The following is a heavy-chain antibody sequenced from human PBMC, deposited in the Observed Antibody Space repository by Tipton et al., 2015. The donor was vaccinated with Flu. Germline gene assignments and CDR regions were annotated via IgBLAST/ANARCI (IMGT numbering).Heavy chain of an antibody. CDR1: GLIFSNYW. CDR2: INTDGGTA. Sequence: SLRLSCAASGLIFSNYWMHWLRQVPGKGLVWVSGINTDGGTAIYADSVKGRFTISRDNAKNTLYLQMNSLRAEDTAVYYCARPRGGQLEVGYFDSWGQGTLVTVSS. D-gene: IGHD6-6*01. CDR3: ARPRGGQLEVGYFDS. J-gene: IGHJ4*02. V-gene: IGHV3-74*01.